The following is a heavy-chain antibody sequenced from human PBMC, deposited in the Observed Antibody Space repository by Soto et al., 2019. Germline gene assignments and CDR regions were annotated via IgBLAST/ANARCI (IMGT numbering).Heavy chain of an antibody. CDR1: GFSFDTYN. CDR3: ARDHLGIAAGDFDL. CDR2: ISSGRPDI. Sequence: EDQLVESGGGLVKPGGSLRLSCAASGFSFDTYNMNWVRQAPGKGLEWVSSISSGRPDICCADSVRGRFTISRDDAKKSLFLQMNSLRADDTAVYYCARDHLGIAAGDFDLWGQGTLVTVSS. D-gene: IGHD6-19*01. J-gene: IGHJ4*02. V-gene: IGHV3-21*02.